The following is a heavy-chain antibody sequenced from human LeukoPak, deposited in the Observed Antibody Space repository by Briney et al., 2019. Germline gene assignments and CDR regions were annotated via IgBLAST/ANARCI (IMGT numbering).Heavy chain of an antibody. V-gene: IGHV4-34*01. Sequence: PSETLSLTCAVYGGSFSGYYWSWIRQPPGKGLEWIGEINHSGSTNYNPSLKSRVTISVDTSKNQFSLKLSSVTAADTAVYYCARDLGEYFDYWGQGTLVTVSS. CDR2: INHSGST. CDR1: GGSFSGYY. CDR3: ARDLGEYFDY. J-gene: IGHJ4*02. D-gene: IGHD3-16*01.